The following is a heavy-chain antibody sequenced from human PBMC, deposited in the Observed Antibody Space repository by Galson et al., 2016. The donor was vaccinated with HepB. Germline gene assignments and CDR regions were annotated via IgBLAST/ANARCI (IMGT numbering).Heavy chain of an antibody. D-gene: IGHD6-19*01. CDR3: AKSVSVWDARSNAFDI. CDR2: TYYRSKWYH. J-gene: IGHJ3*02. Sequence: CAISGDSVSSIDFTWNWIRQSPSRGLEWLGRTYYRSKWYHDYAESVKSRITINPDTSKNQFSLQLNSVTPEDTAFYFCAKSVSVWDARSNAFDIWGQGTMVTVSA. V-gene: IGHV6-1*01. CDR1: GDSVSSIDFT.